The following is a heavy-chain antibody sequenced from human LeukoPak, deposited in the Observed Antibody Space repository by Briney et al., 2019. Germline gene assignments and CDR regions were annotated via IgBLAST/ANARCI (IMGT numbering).Heavy chain of an antibody. CDR1: GGSFSGYY. CDR3: ARESGSSGYYRNYFDY. V-gene: IGHV4-34*01. Sequence: PSETLSLTCAVCGGSFSGYYWSWIRQPPGRGLEWIGEINHSGSTNYNPSLESRVTISVDTSKNQFSLKLSSVTAADTAVYYCARESGSSGYYRNYFDYWGQGTLVTVSS. D-gene: IGHD3-22*01. CDR2: INHSGST. J-gene: IGHJ4*02.